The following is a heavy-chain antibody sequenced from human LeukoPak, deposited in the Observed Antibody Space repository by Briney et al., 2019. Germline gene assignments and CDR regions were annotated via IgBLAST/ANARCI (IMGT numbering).Heavy chain of an antibody. J-gene: IGHJ1*01. D-gene: IGHD3-3*01. CDR3: AKRLDFWSGYPAEYFQH. Sequence: PGGSLRFSCAASGFTFSSYGMHWVRQAPGKGLEWVAFIRYDGSNKYYADSVKGRFTISRDNSKNTLYLQMNSLRAEDTAVYYCAKRLDFWSGYPAEYFQHWGQGTLVTVSS. V-gene: IGHV3-30*02. CDR2: IRYDGSNK. CDR1: GFTFSSYG.